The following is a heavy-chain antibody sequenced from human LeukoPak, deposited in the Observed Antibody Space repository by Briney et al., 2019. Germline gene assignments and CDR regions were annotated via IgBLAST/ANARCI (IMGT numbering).Heavy chain of an antibody. D-gene: IGHD2-2*01. CDR2: IYYSGST. V-gene: IGHV4-59*01. CDR1: GGSISSYY. Sequence: SETLSLTCTVSGGSISSYYWSWIRQPPGKGLEWIGYIYYSGSTNYNPSLKSRVTISVDTSKNQFSLKLSSVTAADTAVYYCARGPVVVLDYGMDVWGQGTTVTVSS. CDR3: ARGPVVVLDYGMDV. J-gene: IGHJ6*02.